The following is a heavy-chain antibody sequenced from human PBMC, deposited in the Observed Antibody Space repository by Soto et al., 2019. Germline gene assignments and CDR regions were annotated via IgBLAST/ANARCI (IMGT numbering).Heavy chain of an antibody. V-gene: IGHV1-58*02. Sequence: ASVKVSCKASGFTFTSYAMQWVRQARGQRLEWIGWIVVGSGNTNYAQKFQERVTITRDMSTSTAYMELSSLRSEDTAVYYCAAVEPSDAFEIWGQGTMVTVSS. CDR3: AAVEPSDAFEI. CDR2: IVVGSGNT. D-gene: IGHD1-1*01. CDR1: GFTFTSYA. J-gene: IGHJ3*02.